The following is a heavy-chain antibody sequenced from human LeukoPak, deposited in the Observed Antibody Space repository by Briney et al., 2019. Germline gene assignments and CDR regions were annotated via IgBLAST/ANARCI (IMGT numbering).Heavy chain of an antibody. D-gene: IGHD3-16*01. J-gene: IGHJ5*02. CDR2: IKPDGSEK. V-gene: IGHV3-7*04. CDR1: GFTFSSYS. Sequence: GGSLRLSCAASGFTFSSYSMNWVRQTPGKGLEWVANIKPDGSEKYYVDSVKGRFTISRDNAKSSLYLQMNSLRGEDTAVYCCVRGRGWFDPLGQGTLVTVSS. CDR3: VRGRGWFDP.